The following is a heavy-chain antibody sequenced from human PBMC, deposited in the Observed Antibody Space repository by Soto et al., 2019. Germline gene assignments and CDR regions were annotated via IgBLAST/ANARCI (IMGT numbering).Heavy chain of an antibody. CDR3: ARGWYSSGWYSVFDWFDP. Sequence: SETLSLTCTVSGGSISSSSYYWGWIRQPPGKGLEWIGSIYYSGSTYYNPSLKSRVTISVDTSKNQFSLKLSSVTAADTAVYYCARGWYSSGWYSVFDWFDPWGQGTLVTVSS. CDR2: IYYSGST. V-gene: IGHV4-39*01. CDR1: GGSISSSSYY. J-gene: IGHJ5*02. D-gene: IGHD6-19*01.